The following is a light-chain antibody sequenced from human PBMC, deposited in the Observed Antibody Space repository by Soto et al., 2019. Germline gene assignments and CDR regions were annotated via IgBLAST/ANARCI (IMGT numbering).Light chain of an antibody. V-gene: IGKV3-11*01. CDR2: GAF. J-gene: IGKJ5*01. CDR3: QKRNIWPPVT. Sequence: EIVLTQSPATLSLSPGERATLSCRASPSVTNYLAWYQQKPGQAPRLVIYGAFNRATGIPARFSGSGSGTDFTLTISRLEPEDFAVYYCQKRNIWPPVTFGQGTRLEIK. CDR1: PSVTNY.